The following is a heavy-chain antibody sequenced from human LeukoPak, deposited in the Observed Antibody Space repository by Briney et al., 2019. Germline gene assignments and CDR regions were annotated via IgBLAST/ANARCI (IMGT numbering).Heavy chain of an antibody. CDR1: GFIFNNYA. V-gene: IGHV3-9*01. CDR2: ISWNSGSI. Sequence: PGRSLRLSCAGSGFIFNNYAMHWVRQPPGKGLEWVSGISWNSGSIDYADSVKGRFTISRDNAKNSLYLQMNSLRAEDTAAYYCARDYTGYFPWGQGTLVIVSS. J-gene: IGHJ5*02. D-gene: IGHD3-9*01. CDR3: ARDYTGYFP.